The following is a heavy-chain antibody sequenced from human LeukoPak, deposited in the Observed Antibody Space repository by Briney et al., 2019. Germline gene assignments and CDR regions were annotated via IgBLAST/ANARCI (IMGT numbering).Heavy chain of an antibody. CDR3: ARMDGSGSY. Sequence: ASVTVSFKASGGTFSSYAISWVRQAPGQGLEWMGGIIPIFGTANYAQKFQGRVTITADKSTSTAYMELSSLRSEDTAVYYCARMDGSGSYWGQGTLVTVSS. J-gene: IGHJ4*02. CDR1: GGTFSSYA. CDR2: IIPIFGTA. D-gene: IGHD3-10*01. V-gene: IGHV1-69*06.